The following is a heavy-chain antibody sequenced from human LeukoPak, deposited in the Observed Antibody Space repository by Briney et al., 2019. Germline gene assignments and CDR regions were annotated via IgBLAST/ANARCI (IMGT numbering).Heavy chain of an antibody. CDR3: AKEKAIGTINYGLDV. J-gene: IGHJ6*02. CDR2: IAYDGSNK. Sequence: PGGPLRLSCAASGFTFDTYGMLWVRQAPGKGLEWVAVIAYDGSNKYYADSVKGRFTISRDNSKNTLYLQMNSLRGEDTAVYYCAKEKAIGTINYGLDVWGQGTTVTVSS. CDR1: GFTFDTYG. V-gene: IGHV3-30*18. D-gene: IGHD1-1*01.